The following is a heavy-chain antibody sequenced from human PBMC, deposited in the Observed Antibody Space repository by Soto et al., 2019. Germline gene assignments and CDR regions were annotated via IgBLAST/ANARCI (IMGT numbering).Heavy chain of an antibody. CDR2: INHSGST. CDR1: GGSFSGYY. D-gene: IGHD3-3*01. Sequence: PSETLSLTCAVYGGSFSGYYWSWIRQPPGKGLEWIGEINHSGSTNYNPSLKSRVTISVDTSKNQFSLKLSSVTAADTAVYYCARENTIFGVVIPYYYYYMDVWGKGTTVTVSS. V-gene: IGHV4-34*01. J-gene: IGHJ6*03. CDR3: ARENTIFGVVIPYYYYYMDV.